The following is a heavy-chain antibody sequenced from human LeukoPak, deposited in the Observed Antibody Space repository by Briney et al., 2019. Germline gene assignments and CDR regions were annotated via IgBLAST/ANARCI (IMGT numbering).Heavy chain of an antibody. J-gene: IGHJ3*02. CDR3: AKEGPSDIVATYDAFDI. CDR2: ISGSGGST. V-gene: IGHV3-23*01. D-gene: IGHD5-12*01. CDR1: GFTFSSYA. Sequence: GGSLRLSCAASGFTFSSYAMSWVRQAPGKGLEWVSAISGSGGSTYYADSVKGQFTISRDNSKNTLYLQMNSLRAEDTAVYYCAKEGPSDIVATYDAFDIWGQGTMVTVSS.